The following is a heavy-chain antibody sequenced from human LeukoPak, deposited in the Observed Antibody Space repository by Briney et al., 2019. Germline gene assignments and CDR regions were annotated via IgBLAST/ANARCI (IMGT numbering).Heavy chain of an antibody. CDR2: ISGSGGST. J-gene: IGHJ4*02. CDR1: GFTFSTYA. Sequence: GGSLRLSCAASGFTFSTYAVSWVRQAPGKGLEWVSAISGSGGSTYYADFVKGQFTISRDNSKNTVYLQVNSLRAEDTAVYYCAKPAYYDSNGYYSPFDYWGQGTLVTVSS. CDR3: AKPAYYDSNGYYSPFDY. V-gene: IGHV3-23*01. D-gene: IGHD3-22*01.